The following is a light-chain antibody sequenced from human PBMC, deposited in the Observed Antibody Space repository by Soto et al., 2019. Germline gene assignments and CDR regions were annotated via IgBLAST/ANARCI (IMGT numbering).Light chain of an antibody. J-gene: IGLJ1*01. CDR3: VSYTDTDTLV. V-gene: IGLV2-14*01. Sequence: QSVLTQPASVSGSRGQSIIISCVGRDTDVGQDKSVSWYQQGPGQASKLLIFEVTNRPSGVSKRFSGSRSGNTASLTISGLQPDDEGDYFCVSYTDTDTLVFGTGTKVTVL. CDR1: DTDVGQDKS. CDR2: EVT.